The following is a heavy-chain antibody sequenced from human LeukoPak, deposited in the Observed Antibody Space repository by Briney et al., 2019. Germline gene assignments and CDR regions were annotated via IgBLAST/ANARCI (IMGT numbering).Heavy chain of an antibody. V-gene: IGHV3-48*02. Sequence: PGGSLRLSCAASGFIFSTSGMTWVRQAPGKGLEWVSYISDSSTTIYYADSVKGRFTISRDDAKNSLFLQMDSLRDEDTAVYYCARSMALDLWGQGTLVTVSS. CDR2: ISDSSTTI. CDR1: GFIFSTSG. D-gene: IGHD6-6*01. CDR3: ARSMALDL. J-gene: IGHJ5*02.